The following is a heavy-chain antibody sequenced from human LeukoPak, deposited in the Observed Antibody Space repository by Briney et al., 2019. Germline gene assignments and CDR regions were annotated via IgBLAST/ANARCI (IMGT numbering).Heavy chain of an antibody. CDR1: GFTFSSYS. CDR2: ITGSGGST. V-gene: IGHV3-23*01. J-gene: IGHJ4*02. Sequence: ETGGSLRLSCAASGFTFSSYSMNWVRQAPRKGLEWVSAITGSGGSTYYADSVKGRFAISRDNSKNTLYLQLNSLRAEDTAVYYCAKDRDYDFWSGYYYWGQGTLVTVPS. CDR3: AKDRDYDFWSGYYY. D-gene: IGHD3-3*01.